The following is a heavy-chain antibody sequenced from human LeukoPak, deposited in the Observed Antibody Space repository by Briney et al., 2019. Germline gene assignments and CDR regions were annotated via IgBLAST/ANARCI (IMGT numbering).Heavy chain of an antibody. CDR1: GFTFSSYA. Sequence: GGSLRLSCAASGFTFSSYAMHWVRQAPGKGLEWVAVISYDGSNKYYADSVKGRFTISRDNSKNTLYLQMNSLRTEDTAVYYCARDYPSNSSADAFDIWGQGTMVTVSS. CDR3: ARDYPSNSSADAFDI. D-gene: IGHD6-13*01. CDR2: ISYDGSNK. J-gene: IGHJ3*02. V-gene: IGHV3-30-3*01.